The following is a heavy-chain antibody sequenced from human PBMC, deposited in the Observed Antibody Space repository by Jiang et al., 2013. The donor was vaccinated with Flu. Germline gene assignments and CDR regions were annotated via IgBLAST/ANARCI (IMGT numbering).Heavy chain of an antibody. D-gene: IGHD5-18*01. CDR3: ASGDSYVAVDY. CDR2: SSSSSYI. V-gene: IGHV3-21*01. Sequence: SSSSSYIYYADSVKGRFTISRDNAKNSLYLQMNSLRAEDTAVYYCASGDSYVAVDYWGQGTLVTVSS. J-gene: IGHJ4*02.